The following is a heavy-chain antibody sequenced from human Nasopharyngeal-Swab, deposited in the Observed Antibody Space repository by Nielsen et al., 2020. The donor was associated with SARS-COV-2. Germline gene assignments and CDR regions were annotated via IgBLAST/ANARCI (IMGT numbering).Heavy chain of an antibody. CDR2: INPSGGTT. D-gene: IGHD4-17*01. J-gene: IGHJ4*02. Sequence: ASVKVSCKTSGYTFSSYYVHWVRQAPGQGLEWMAIINPSGGTTGYAQKFQGRVTLTRGTSTSTVYMELSSLRSEDTAVYYCARDPYGDGSNDYWGQGTLVTVSS. CDR1: GYTFSSYY. CDR3: ARDPYGDGSNDY. V-gene: IGHV1-46*01.